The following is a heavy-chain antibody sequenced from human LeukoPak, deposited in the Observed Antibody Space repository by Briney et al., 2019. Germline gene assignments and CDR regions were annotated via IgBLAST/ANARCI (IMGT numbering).Heavy chain of an antibody. V-gene: IGHV1-18*01. J-gene: IGHJ3*02. Sequence: GASVKVSCKASGYTFTSYGISWVRQAPGQGLEWMGWISAYNGNTNYAQKLQGRVTMTTDTSTSTAYMELRSLRSDDTAVYYCARDPTSYYYDSSGSTPDAFDIWGQVTMVTVSS. CDR3: ARDPTSYYYDSSGSTPDAFDI. CDR2: ISAYNGNT. CDR1: GYTFTSYG. D-gene: IGHD3-22*01.